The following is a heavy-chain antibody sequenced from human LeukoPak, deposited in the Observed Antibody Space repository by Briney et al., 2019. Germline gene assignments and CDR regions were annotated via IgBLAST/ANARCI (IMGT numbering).Heavy chain of an antibody. V-gene: IGHV3-23*01. D-gene: IGHD2-15*01. CDR3: ARLFRYCSGGTCYTDRGYFLDY. J-gene: IGHJ4*02. Sequence: PGGSLRLSCVAPGFTFSNYAMSWVRQAPGKGLEWVSTISGGGANTYYADSVKGRFTISRDNSKNTLSLQMNSLRAEDTAVYYCARLFRYCSGGTCYTDRGYFLDYWGQGTLVTVSS. CDR1: GFTFSNYA. CDR2: ISGGGANT.